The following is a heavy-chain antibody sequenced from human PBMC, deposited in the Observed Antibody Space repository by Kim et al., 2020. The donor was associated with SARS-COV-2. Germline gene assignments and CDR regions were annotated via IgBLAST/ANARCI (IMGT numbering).Heavy chain of an antibody. J-gene: IGHJ5*02. V-gene: IGHV4-39*01. CDR3: ARHFATVLLWFGEFPPTNTDP. Sequence: SETLSLTCTVSGGSISSSSYYWGWIRQPPGKGLEWIGSIYYSGSTYYNPSLKSRVTISVDTSKNQFSLKLSSVTAADTAVYYCARHFATVLLWFGEFPPTNTDPWGQGTLVTVSS. CDR1: GGSISSSSYY. CDR2: IYYSGST. D-gene: IGHD3-10*01.